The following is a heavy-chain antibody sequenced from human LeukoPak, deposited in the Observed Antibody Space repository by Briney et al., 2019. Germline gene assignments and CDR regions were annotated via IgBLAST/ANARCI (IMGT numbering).Heavy chain of an antibody. CDR3: ARSDYCGGDCYVSH. D-gene: IGHD2-21*01. CDR2: IFQSETT. CDR1: GGSINSGGYY. Sequence: SQTLPLTCTVSGGSINSGGYYWSWIRQPPGKGLEWIGYIFQSETTYYNPSLKSRVTISVDSSKNQFSLRMTSVTAADTAVYYCARSDYCGGDCYVSHWGQGTLVTVSS. V-gene: IGHV4-30-2*01. J-gene: IGHJ1*01.